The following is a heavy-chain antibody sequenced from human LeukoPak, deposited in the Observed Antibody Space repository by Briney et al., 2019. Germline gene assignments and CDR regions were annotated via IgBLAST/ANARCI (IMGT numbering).Heavy chain of an antibody. Sequence: GGSLRFSCAASGFTFSCYGMCWGRKAPGKGLEWVSAISGSGGSTYYADSVKGRFTISRDNSKNTLYLQMNSLRAEDTAVYYCARTDRGSGSYFDYWGQGTLVTVSS. CDR1: GFTFSCYG. D-gene: IGHD3-10*01. V-gene: IGHV3-23*01. CDR2: ISGSGGST. CDR3: ARTDRGSGSYFDY. J-gene: IGHJ4*02.